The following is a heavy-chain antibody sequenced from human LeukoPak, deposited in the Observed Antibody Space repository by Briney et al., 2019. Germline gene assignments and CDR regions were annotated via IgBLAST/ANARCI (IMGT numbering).Heavy chain of an antibody. Sequence: SETLSLTCTVSGGSISSGGYYWSWIRQHPGKGLEWIGYIYYSGSTYYNPSLKSRVTISVDTSKNQFSLKLSSVTGADTAVYYCALSSSSRGPFDYWGQGTLVTVSS. D-gene: IGHD6-6*01. J-gene: IGHJ4*02. V-gene: IGHV4-31*03. CDR2: IYYSGST. CDR1: GGSISSGGYY. CDR3: ALSSSSRGPFDY.